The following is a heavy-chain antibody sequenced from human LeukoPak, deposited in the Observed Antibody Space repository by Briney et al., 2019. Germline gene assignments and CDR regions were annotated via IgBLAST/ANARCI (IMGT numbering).Heavy chain of an antibody. Sequence: GGSLRLSCAASGFTFSSYGMHWVRQAPGKGLEWVAVIWYDGSNKYYADSVKGRFTISRDNSKNTLYLQMNSLRAEDTAVYYCARDSLKWGIYYGMDVWGQGTTVTVSS. CDR1: GFTFSSYG. D-gene: IGHD3-16*01. V-gene: IGHV3-33*01. CDR3: ARDSLKWGIYYGMDV. J-gene: IGHJ6*02. CDR2: IWYDGSNK.